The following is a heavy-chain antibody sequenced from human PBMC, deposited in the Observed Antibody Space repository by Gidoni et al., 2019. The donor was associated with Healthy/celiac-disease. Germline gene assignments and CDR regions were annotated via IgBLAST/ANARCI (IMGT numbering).Heavy chain of an antibody. CDR1: GFPLSSYA. Sequence: EVQLLESGGGLVQPGGSLRLSCAAPGFPLSSYAMCWVRQAPGKGLEWVSAISGSGGSTYYADSVKCRFTISRDNSKNTLYLQMNSLRAEDTAVYYCAKDQGRITMVRGVISPLDYWGQGTLVTVSS. J-gene: IGHJ4*02. V-gene: IGHV3-23*01. CDR2: ISGSGGST. CDR3: AKDQGRITMVRGVISPLDY. D-gene: IGHD3-10*01.